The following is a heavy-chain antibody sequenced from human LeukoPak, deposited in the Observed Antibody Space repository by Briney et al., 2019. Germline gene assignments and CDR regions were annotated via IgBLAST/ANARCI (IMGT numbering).Heavy chain of an antibody. D-gene: IGHD3-22*01. Sequence: GGSLRLSCAASGFTFSSYAMHWVRQAPGKGLEWVANIKQDGTEKYYVDSVKGRFTISRDNAKNSLYLQMNSLRAEDTAVYFCARGFDSRFFDKWGQGTLVTVSS. J-gene: IGHJ4*02. CDR3: ARGFDSRFFDK. CDR1: GFTFSSYA. V-gene: IGHV3-7*01. CDR2: IKQDGTEK.